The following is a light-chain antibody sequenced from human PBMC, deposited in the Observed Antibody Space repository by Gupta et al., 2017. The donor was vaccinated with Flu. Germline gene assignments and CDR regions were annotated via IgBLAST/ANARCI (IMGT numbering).Light chain of an antibody. CDR1: SSKVGAPYD. CDR3: QSYDSSLSGFWV. CDR2: GDS. Sequence: QPVLTQPPSVSGAPGQTVTISCTGSSSKVGAPYDINWYQQLPGTAPKLLIYGDSNRPSGVPDRFSGSKSGISASLAITGLQAEDEADYYCQSYDSSLSGFWVFGGGTKLTVL. J-gene: IGLJ3*02. V-gene: IGLV1-40*01.